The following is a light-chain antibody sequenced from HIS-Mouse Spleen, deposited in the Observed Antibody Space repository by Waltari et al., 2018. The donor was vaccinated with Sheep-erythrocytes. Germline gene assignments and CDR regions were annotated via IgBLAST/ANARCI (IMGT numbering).Light chain of an antibody. J-gene: IGLJ3*02. CDR2: EGS. CDR1: SSDVGSYNL. Sequence: QSALTQPASVSGSPGQSITISCTGTSSDVGSYNLVSWYQRHPGKAPKLMIYEGSKGPSGFATRFSGSKSGNTASLTLSGLQAEDEADYYCCSYAGSSTPWVFGVGTKLTVL. V-gene: IGLV2-23*01. CDR3: CSYAGSSTPWV.